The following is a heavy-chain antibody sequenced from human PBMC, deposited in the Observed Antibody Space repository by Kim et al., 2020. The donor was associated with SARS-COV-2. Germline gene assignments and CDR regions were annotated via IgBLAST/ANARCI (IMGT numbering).Heavy chain of an antibody. CDR3: ARDRGDLYFDY. CDR2: T. D-gene: IGHD4-17*01. J-gene: IGHJ4*02. V-gene: IGHV3-66*01. Sequence: TNDADPVKGRYTISRDNSNNTRYLQMNSLRAEDTAVYYCARDRGDLYFDYWGQGTLVTVSS.